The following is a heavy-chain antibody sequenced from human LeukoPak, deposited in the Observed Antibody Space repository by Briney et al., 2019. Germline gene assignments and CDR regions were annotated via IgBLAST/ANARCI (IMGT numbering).Heavy chain of an antibody. CDR2: LTRSGGST. J-gene: IGHJ5*02. V-gene: IGHV3-23*01. CDR1: GFTFSSSA. CDR3: AKDASGGWFDP. D-gene: IGHD3-10*01. Sequence: PGGSLRLSCVGSGFTFSSSAMTWVRQAPEKGLEWVSSLTRSGGSTYYADSVKGRFTISRDNSKNTLYLQMNSLRAEDTAVYYCAKDASGGWFDPWGQGTLVTVSS.